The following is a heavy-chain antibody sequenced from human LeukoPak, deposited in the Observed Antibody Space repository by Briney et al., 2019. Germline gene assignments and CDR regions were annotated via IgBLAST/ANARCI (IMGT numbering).Heavy chain of an antibody. V-gene: IGHV4-59*11. CDR3: ARDKPRGFDR. CDR2: IYYSGTT. J-gene: IGHJ5*02. Sequence: PSETLSLTCTVSGGTMSTHYWSWIRQPPGKGLEWIGYIYYSGTTNYNPSLKSRVTISVDTSKNQFSLKLSSVTAADTAVYYCARDKPRGFDRWGQGTLVTVSS. CDR1: GGTMSTHY.